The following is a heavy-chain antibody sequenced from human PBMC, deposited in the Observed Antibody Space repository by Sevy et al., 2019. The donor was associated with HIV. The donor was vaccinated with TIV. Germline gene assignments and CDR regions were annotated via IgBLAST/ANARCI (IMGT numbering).Heavy chain of an antibody. CDR3: ARDEGGSHYIFGKLYY. Sequence: GESLKISCAASGFTFSSYWMHWVRQAPGKGLVWVSGISADGSRTVYEDSVKGRLTISRDNANSSLYLQMNSLGVEDTTVYYCARDEGGSHYIFGKLYYWGQGTLVTDSS. CDR2: ISADGSRT. J-gene: IGHJ4*02. CDR1: GFTFSSYW. D-gene: IGHD1-26*01. V-gene: IGHV3-74*01.